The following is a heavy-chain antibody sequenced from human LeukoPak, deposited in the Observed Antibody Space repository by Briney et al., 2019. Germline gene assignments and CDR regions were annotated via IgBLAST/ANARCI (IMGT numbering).Heavy chain of an antibody. D-gene: IGHD1-1*01. CDR1: GFPFIDYS. CDR3: ARDHNYAFDN. CDR2: IGISSGNT. V-gene: IGHV3-11*06. J-gene: IGHJ4*02. Sequence: GGSLRLSCAASGFPFIDYSMNWVRQAPGKGLEWISYIGISSGNTKYADSVKGRFTISRDYAKNSLYLQMNSLRVEDTAAYFCARDHNYAFDNWGQGTLVTVSS.